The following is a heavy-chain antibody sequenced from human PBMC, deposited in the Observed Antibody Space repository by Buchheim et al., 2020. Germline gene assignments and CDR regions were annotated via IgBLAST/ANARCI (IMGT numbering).Heavy chain of an antibody. J-gene: IGHJ3*02. Sequence: QVQLVESGGGVVQPGRSLRLSCAASGFTFSSYGMHWVRQAPGKGLEWVAVIWYDGSDKYYTDSVKGRFTISRENSKNTLYLQMNSLRAEDTAVYYCARDPSGLLWFGEPQGGAFDIWGQGT. V-gene: IGHV3-33*01. CDR1: GFTFSSYG. CDR3: ARDPSGLLWFGEPQGGAFDI. CDR2: IWYDGSDK. D-gene: IGHD3-10*01.